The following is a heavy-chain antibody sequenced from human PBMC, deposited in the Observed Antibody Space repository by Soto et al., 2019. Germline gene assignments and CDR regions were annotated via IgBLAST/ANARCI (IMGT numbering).Heavy chain of an antibody. Sequence: WGSLRLSCAASGFTFSSYAMSWVRQAPGKGLEWVSAISGSGGSTYYADSVKGRFTISRDNSKNTLYLQMNSLRAEDTAVYYCAKRYCSSTSCAHHYWGQGTLVTVSS. CDR1: GFTFSSYA. CDR3: AKRYCSSTSCAHHY. V-gene: IGHV3-23*01. CDR2: ISGSGGST. D-gene: IGHD2-2*01. J-gene: IGHJ4*02.